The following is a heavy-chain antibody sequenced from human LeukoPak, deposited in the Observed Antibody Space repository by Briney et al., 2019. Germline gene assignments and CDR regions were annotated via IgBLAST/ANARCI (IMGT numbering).Heavy chain of an antibody. Sequence: GASVKVSCKASGYTFTSYGISWVRQAPGQGLEWMGWLSAYNDNTNYAQKLQGRVTMTTDTSTSTAYMELRSLRSDDTAVYYCARDGRSDYYDSSGYYYGGGFDYWGQGTLVTVSS. D-gene: IGHD3-22*01. V-gene: IGHV1-18*01. CDR2: LSAYNDNT. CDR3: ARDGRSDYYDSSGYYYGGGFDY. CDR1: GYTFTSYG. J-gene: IGHJ4*02.